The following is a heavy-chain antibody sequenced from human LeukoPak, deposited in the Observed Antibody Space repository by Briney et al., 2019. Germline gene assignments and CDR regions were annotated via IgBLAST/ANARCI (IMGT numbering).Heavy chain of an antibody. CDR3: ATTSDGYSSGWYEFNY. Sequence: SETLSLTCAVYGGSFSGYYWSWIRQPPGKGLEWIGEINHSGSTNYNPSLKSRVTISVDTSKNQFSLKLSSVTAADTAVYYCATTSDGYSSGWYEFNYWGQGTLVTVSS. V-gene: IGHV4-34*01. J-gene: IGHJ4*02. CDR2: INHSGST. D-gene: IGHD6-19*01. CDR1: GGSFSGYY.